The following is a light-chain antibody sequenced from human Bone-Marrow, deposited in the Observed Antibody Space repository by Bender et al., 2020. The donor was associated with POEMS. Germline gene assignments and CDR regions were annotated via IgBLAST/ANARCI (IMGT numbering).Light chain of an antibody. CDR3: QSYDNSLGGWV. J-gene: IGLJ3*02. Sequence: QSVLTQPPSVSEAPGQRVNISCTGSSSNIGAGYDVHWYRQVPGTAPKLLIYGYNNRPSGVPDRFSGSKSGTSASLAITGLQAEDEGDYYCQSYDNSLGGWVFGGGTKLTVL. V-gene: IGLV1-40*01. CDR1: SSNIGAGYD. CDR2: GYN.